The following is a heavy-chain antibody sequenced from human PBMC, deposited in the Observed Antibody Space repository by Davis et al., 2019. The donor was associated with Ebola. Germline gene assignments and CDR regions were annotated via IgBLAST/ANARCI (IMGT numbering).Heavy chain of an antibody. V-gene: IGHV4-39*01. D-gene: IGHD3-3*01. J-gene: IGHJ5*02. CDR3: ARHSAIFGVVITYNWFDP. CDR2: IYYSGST. CDR1: GGSISSSSYY. Sequence: MPSETLSLTCTVSGGSISSSSYYWGWIRQPPGKGLEWIGSIYYSGSTYYNPSLKSRVTISVDTSKNQFSLKLSSVTAADTAVYYCARHSAIFGVVITYNWFDPWGQGTLVTVSS.